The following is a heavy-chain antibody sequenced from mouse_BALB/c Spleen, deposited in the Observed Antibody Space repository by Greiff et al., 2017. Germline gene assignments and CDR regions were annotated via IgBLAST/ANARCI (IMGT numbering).Heavy chain of an antibody. J-gene: IGHJ4*01. Sequence: QVQLQQPGAELVRPGASVKLSCKASGYSFTSYWMNWVKQRPGQGLEWIGMINPSDSETRLNQKFKDKSTLTVDKSSSTAYMQLSSPTSEDSAVYYCARAIYYGYAMDYWGQGTSVTVSS. CDR2: INPSDSET. CDR1: GYSFTSYW. CDR3: ARAIYYGYAMDY. D-gene: IGHD2-1*01. V-gene: IGHV1-61*01.